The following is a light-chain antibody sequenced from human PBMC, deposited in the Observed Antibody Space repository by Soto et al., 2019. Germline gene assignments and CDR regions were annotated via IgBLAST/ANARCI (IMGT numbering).Light chain of an antibody. CDR2: GAS. V-gene: IGKV3D-20*02. CDR3: QHRSSWPGA. CDR1: QSVSSSY. Sequence: EIVFTQSPGTLSLSPGERSTLSYSPSQSVSSSYLAWYQQKPGQAPRLLIYGASSRATGIPARFSGSGSGTDFTITISSLEPEDFAVYYCQHRSSWPGAFGPGTKVDIK. J-gene: IGKJ3*01.